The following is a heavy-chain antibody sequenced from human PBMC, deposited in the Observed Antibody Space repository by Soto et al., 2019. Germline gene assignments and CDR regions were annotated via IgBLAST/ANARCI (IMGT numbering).Heavy chain of an antibody. J-gene: IGHJ6*02. Sequence: SETLSLTCTVSGGSISSSSYYWGWIRQPPGKGLEWIGSIYYSGSTYYNPSLKSRVTISVDTSKNQFSLKLSSVTAADKAVYYCARLHRKIKGTNRGYYYYGMDVWGQGTTVTVYS. D-gene: IGHD1-7*01. CDR3: ARLHRKIKGTNRGYYYYGMDV. CDR1: GGSISSSSYY. V-gene: IGHV4-39*01. CDR2: IYYSGST.